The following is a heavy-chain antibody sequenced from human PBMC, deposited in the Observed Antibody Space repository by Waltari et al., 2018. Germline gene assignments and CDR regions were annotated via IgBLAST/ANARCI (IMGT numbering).Heavy chain of an antibody. CDR1: GFTFRSYG. D-gene: IGHD6-13*01. V-gene: IGHV3-33*01. J-gene: IGHJ3*02. Sequence: QVQLVESGGGVVQPGRSLRLSCAASGFTFRSYGMHWVRQAPGKGLGWVAVIWYDGRNKYYADSVKGRFTISRDNSKNTLYLQMNSLRAEDTAVYYCARPSSSWPHDAFDIWGQGTMVTVSS. CDR2: IWYDGRNK. CDR3: ARPSSSWPHDAFDI.